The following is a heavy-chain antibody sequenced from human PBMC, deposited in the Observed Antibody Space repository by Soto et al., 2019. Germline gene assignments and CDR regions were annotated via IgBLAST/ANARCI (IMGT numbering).Heavy chain of an antibody. CDR1: GGSFSGYY. V-gene: IGHV4-34*01. CDR3: ARSLSRITIFGVVREYNWFDP. CDR2: INHSGST. D-gene: IGHD3-3*01. Sequence: SETLSLTCAVYGGSFSGYYWSWIRQPPGKGLEWIGEINHSGSTNYNPSLKSRVTISVDTSKNQFSLKLSSVTAADTAVYYCARSLSRITIFGVVREYNWFDPWGQGTLVTVSS. J-gene: IGHJ5*02.